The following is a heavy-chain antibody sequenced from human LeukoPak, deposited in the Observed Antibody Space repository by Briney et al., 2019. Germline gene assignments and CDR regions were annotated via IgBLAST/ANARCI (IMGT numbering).Heavy chain of an antibody. CDR2: ISSSGSTI. CDR1: GFTFSSYE. CDR3: ARGDYYGSGSYYKNNWFDP. D-gene: IGHD3-10*01. Sequence: PGGSLRLSCAASGFTFSSYEMNWVRQAPGKGLEWVSYISSSGSTIYYADSVKGRFTISRDNAKNSLYLQMNSLRAEDTAVYYCARGDYYGSGSYYKNNWFDPWGQGTLVTVSS. V-gene: IGHV3-48*03. J-gene: IGHJ5*02.